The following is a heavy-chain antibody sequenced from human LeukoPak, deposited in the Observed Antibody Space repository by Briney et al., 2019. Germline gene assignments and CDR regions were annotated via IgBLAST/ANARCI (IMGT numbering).Heavy chain of an antibody. Sequence: SETLSLTCTVSGGSISSGDYYWGWIRQPPGKGLEWIGSIYYSGSTYYNPSLKSRVTISVDTSKNQFSLKLSSVTAADTAVYYCSGPGGYQPNSLDAFDIWGQGTMVTVSS. CDR1: GGSISSGDYY. CDR2: IYYSGST. D-gene: IGHD2-2*01. CDR3: SGPGGYQPNSLDAFDI. J-gene: IGHJ3*02. V-gene: IGHV4-39*01.